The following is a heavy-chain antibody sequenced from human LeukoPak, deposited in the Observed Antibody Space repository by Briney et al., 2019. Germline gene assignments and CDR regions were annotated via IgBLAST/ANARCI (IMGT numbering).Heavy chain of an antibody. CDR2: ISYDGSNK. CDR3: AKGDYYGSGSSTRGPAFDI. Sequence: PGRSLRLSCAASGFTFSSYGMHWVRQAPGKGLEWVAVISYDGSNKYYADPVKGRFTISRDNSKNTLYLQMNSLRAEDTAVYYCAKGDYYGSGSSTRGPAFDIWGQGTMVTVSS. D-gene: IGHD3-10*01. J-gene: IGHJ3*02. V-gene: IGHV3-30*18. CDR1: GFTFSSYG.